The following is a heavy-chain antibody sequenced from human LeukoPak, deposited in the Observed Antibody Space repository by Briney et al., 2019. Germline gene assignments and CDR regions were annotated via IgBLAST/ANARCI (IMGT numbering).Heavy chain of an antibody. CDR1: GFTFSEYW. CDR2: IRQDGGEK. V-gene: IGHV3-7*01. CDR3: ARDGTAAGLYFDL. D-gene: IGHD6-13*01. J-gene: IGHJ4*01. Sequence: PGGSLRLSCAVSGFTFSEYWMNWVRQAPGKGLEWVASIRQDGGEKSYVDSVKGRFTISRDNTKNSLSLQLNGLRAEDTAVYYCARDGTAAGLYFDLWGQGTLVTVSS.